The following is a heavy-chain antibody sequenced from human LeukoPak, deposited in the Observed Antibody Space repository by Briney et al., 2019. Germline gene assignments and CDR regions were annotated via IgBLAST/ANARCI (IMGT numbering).Heavy chain of an antibody. J-gene: IGHJ4*02. CDR1: GFTFSSYW. V-gene: IGHV3-21*01. Sequence: PGGSLRLSCAASGFTFSSYWMSWVRQAPGKGLEWVSSISSSSSYIYYADSVKGRFTISRDNAKNSLYLQMNSLRAEDTAVYYCARDSLELLLDYWGQGTLVTVSS. CDR2: ISSSSSYI. CDR3: ARDSLELLLDY. D-gene: IGHD2-15*01.